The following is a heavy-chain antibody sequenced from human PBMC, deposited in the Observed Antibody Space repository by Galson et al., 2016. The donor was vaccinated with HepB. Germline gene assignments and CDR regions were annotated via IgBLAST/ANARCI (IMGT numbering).Heavy chain of an antibody. V-gene: IGHV4-39*01. CDR2: IYYRGAT. Sequence: SETLSLTCSVSGGSIFGSSHYYWAWIRQPPGKGLEWIGNIYYRGATYYNVSLKSRVTISVDTSKNQFSLNLRSVTAADMATYYCARHKRYSDTWFDRNWLDPWGPGTLVTVSS. J-gene: IGHJ5*02. CDR1: GGSIFGSSHYY. CDR3: ARHKRYSDTWFDRNWLDP. D-gene: IGHD6-13*01.